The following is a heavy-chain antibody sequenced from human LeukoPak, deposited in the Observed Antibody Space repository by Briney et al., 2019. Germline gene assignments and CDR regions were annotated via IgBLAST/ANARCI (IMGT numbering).Heavy chain of an antibody. V-gene: IGHV4-39*07. J-gene: IGHJ4*02. D-gene: IGHD5-12*01. Sequence: SETLSLTCTVSGGSISSSSYYWGWIRQPPGKGLEWIGSIYYSGSTYYNPSLKSRVTISVDTSKNQFSLKLSSVTAADTAVYYCAKTAERYSGYEYPDYWGQGTLVTVSS. CDR1: GGSISSSSYY. CDR3: AKTAERYSGYEYPDY. CDR2: IYYSGST.